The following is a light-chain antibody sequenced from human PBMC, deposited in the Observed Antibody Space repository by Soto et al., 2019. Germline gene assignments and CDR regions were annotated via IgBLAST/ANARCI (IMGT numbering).Light chain of an antibody. CDR2: GVS. Sequence: IQLTHATSTLSAAVVDIFTITCRASRSIDSWLAWYQHKPGKAPKLPVYGVSSLETGVPSRFSGSGSGTEFTLTISSLQPDDFATYYCQQYNSYPWTFGQGTKVDIK. V-gene: IGKV1-5*01. CDR1: RSIDSW. J-gene: IGKJ1*01. CDR3: QQYNSYPWT.